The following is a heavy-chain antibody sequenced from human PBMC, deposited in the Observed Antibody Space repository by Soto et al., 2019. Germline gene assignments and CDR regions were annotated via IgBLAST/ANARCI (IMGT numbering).Heavy chain of an antibody. V-gene: IGHV1-69*01. Sequence: QVQLVQSGAEVKKPGSSVKVSCKASGGTFSSYAISWVRQAPGQGLEWMGGIIPVFGTANYAQKFQGRVTITADESTSTAYMELSSLRAEYTAVYYCAREWSGHGDYVWFDYWGQGTLVTVSS. J-gene: IGHJ4*02. CDR3: AREWSGHGDYVWFDY. CDR1: GGTFSSYA. D-gene: IGHD4-17*01. CDR2: IIPVFGTA.